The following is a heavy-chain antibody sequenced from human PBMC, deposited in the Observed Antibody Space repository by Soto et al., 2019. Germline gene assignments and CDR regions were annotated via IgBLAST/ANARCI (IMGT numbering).Heavy chain of an antibody. CDR2: IYHSGST. CDR1: GGSINSSNW. V-gene: IGHV4-4*02. Sequence: QVQLQESGPGLVKPSETLSLTCAVSGGSINSSNWWTWVRQPPGKGLEWIGEIYHSGSTSYNPSLKSRVTISEDKSKNQFSLNLSSVTAADTAVYYCARGWEQLDLDYWGQGTLVTVSS. CDR3: ARGWEQLDLDY. D-gene: IGHD1-26*01. J-gene: IGHJ4*02.